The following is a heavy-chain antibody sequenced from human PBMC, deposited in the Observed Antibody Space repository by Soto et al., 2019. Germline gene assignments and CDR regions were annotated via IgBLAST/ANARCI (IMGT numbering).Heavy chain of an antibody. J-gene: IGHJ6*02. CDR2: VSANNGHT. D-gene: IGHD2-8*01. Sequence: ASVKVSCKASGFTFSNYGLNWVRQAPGQGLEWMGWVSANNGHTNYAQNLQGRVSMTTDTSTSTAYTELRGLTFDDTAVYYCARDIESVTAKHFFYYYAMDVWGQGTTVTVSS. V-gene: IGHV1-18*01. CDR3: ARDIESVTAKHFFYYYAMDV. CDR1: GFTFSNYG.